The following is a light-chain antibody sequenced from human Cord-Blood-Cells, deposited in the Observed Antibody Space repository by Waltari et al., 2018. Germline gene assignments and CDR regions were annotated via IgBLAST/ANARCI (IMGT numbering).Light chain of an antibody. V-gene: IGKV1-6*01. CDR1: QGIRND. CDR3: LQDYNYPWT. J-gene: IGKJ1*01. Sequence: AIQMTQSPSSLSASVGDRVTITCRASQGIRNDLGWYQQKPGKAPKLLIYAASSLQSGGPSRFSGSGSSTDFTLTISSLQPEDFATYYCLQDYNYPWTFGQGTKVEIK. CDR2: AAS.